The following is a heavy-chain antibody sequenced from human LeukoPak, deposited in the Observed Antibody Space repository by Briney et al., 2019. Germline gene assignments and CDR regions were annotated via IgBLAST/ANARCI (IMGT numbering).Heavy chain of an antibody. CDR1: GGSISSSNW. V-gene: IGHV4-4*02. Sequence: PSGTLSLTCAVSGGSISSSNWWSWVRQPPGKGLEWIGEIYHSGSTNYNPSLKSRVTISVDTSKNQFSLKLSSVTAADTAVYYCARDRWSRPLYGSGKSPTGHYGMDVWGKGTTVTVSS. CDR3: ARDRWSRPLYGSGKSPTGHYGMDV. D-gene: IGHD3-10*01. J-gene: IGHJ6*04. CDR2: IYHSGST.